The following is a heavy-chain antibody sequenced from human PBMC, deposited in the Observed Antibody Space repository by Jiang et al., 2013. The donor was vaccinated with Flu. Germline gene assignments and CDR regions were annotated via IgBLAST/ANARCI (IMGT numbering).Heavy chain of an antibody. Sequence: GSGLVKPSETLSLTCAVYGGSFSDYYWSWIRQPPGKGLEWIGRINHSGSTNYNPSLKSRVSISVDTSKNQFSLKLSSVTAADTAVYYCAGEKGSAWTYWYFDLWGRGTLVTVSS. CDR1: GGSFSDYY. CDR3: AGEKGSAWTYWYFDL. J-gene: IGHJ2*01. CDR2: INHSGST. V-gene: IGHV4-34*01. D-gene: IGHD6-19*01.